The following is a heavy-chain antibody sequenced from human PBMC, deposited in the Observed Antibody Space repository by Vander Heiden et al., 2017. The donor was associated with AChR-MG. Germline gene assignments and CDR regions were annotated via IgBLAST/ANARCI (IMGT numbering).Heavy chain of an antibody. CDR1: GFTFRDHY. D-gene: IGHD4-17*01. Sequence: EVQLVESGGGLVQPGGSLRLSCAASGFTFRDHYMDWVRQAPGKGLEWVGRTRNKANSYTTEYAASVKGRFTISRDDSKNSLYLQMNSLKTEDTAVYYCARETTVTTNFDYWGQGTLVTVSS. CDR3: ARETTVTTNFDY. V-gene: IGHV3-72*01. CDR2: TRNKANSYTT. J-gene: IGHJ4*02.